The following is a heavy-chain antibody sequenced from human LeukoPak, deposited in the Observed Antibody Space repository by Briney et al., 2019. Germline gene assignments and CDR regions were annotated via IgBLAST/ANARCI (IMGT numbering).Heavy chain of an antibody. J-gene: IGHJ4*02. Sequence: PGGSLRLSCAASGFTFSSYGMHWVRQAPGKGLEWVAFIRYDGSNKYYADSVKGRFTISRDNSKNTLYLQMNSLRAEDTAVYYCAKSPPPYYDFWSGHPGYWGQGTLVTVSS. CDR2: IRYDGSNK. V-gene: IGHV3-30*02. CDR3: AKSPPPYYDFWSGHPGY. D-gene: IGHD3-3*01. CDR1: GFTFSSYG.